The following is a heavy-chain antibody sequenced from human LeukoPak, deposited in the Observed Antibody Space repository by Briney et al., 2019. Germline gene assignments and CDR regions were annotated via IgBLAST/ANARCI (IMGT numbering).Heavy chain of an antibody. CDR2: VKSKADGGTT. D-gene: IGHD1-26*01. V-gene: IGHV3-15*01. J-gene: IGHJ5*02. CDR3: STYRPPA. Sequence: GGSLRLSCAASGFTFSNAWMSWVRQAPGKGLEWVGRVKSKADGGTTDCAAPVKGRFIISRDDSKNTLYLQMNSLKTEDTAVYYCSTYRPPAWGQGTLVTVSS. CDR1: GFTFSNAW.